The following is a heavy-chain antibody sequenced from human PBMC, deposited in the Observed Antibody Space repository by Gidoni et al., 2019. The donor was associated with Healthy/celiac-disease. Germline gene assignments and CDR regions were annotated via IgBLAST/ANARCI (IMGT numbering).Heavy chain of an antibody. CDR1: GFTFSSYS. V-gene: IGHV3-21*01. CDR2: ISSSSSYI. J-gene: IGHJ6*02. D-gene: IGHD3-3*01. Sequence: EVQLVESGGGLVKPGGSLSLSCAAPGFTFSSYSMNWVRQAPGKGLEWVSSISSSSSYIYYADSVKGRFTISRDNAKNSLYLQMNSLRAEDTAVYYCARGYVSDTIFGVVNPHGMDVWGQGTTVTVSS. CDR3: ARGYVSDTIFGVVNPHGMDV.